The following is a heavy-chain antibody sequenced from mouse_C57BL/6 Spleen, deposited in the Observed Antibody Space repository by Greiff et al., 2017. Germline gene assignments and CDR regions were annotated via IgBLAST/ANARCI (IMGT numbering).Heavy chain of an antibody. CDR2: IYPGDGDT. CDR1: GYAFSSSW. D-gene: IGHD1-1*01. CDR3: ARSGGTTVVARGDYYFDY. Sequence: QVQLQQSGPELVKPGASVKISCKASGYAFSSSWMNWVKQRPGKGLEWIGRIYPGDGDTNYNGKFKGKATLTADKSSSTAYMQLSSLTSEDSAVYFCARSGGTTVVARGDYYFDYWGQGTTLTVSS. J-gene: IGHJ2*01. V-gene: IGHV1-82*01.